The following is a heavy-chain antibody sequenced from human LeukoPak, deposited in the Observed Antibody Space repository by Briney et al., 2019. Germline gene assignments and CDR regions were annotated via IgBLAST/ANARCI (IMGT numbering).Heavy chain of an antibody. V-gene: IGHV3-53*01. CDR2: IYSGGST. CDR3: AREGITGTTGYFDY. Sequence: GGSLRLSCAASGFTVSNNYMSWVRQAPGKGLEWVSVIYSGGSTYYADSVKGRFTISRDNSKNTLYLQMNSLRAEDTAVYYCAREGITGTTGYFDYWGQGTLVTVSS. CDR1: GFTVSNNY. D-gene: IGHD1-7*01. J-gene: IGHJ4*02.